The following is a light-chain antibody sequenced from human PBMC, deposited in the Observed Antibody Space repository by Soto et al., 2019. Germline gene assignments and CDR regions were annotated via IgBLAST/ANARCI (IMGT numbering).Light chain of an antibody. J-gene: IGKJ3*01. V-gene: IGKV4-1*01. CDR1: QSVLYSPNNKNY. Sequence: DIVMTQSPDSLAVSLGERATINCKSSQSVLYSPNNKNYLAWYQQKPGQPPKLLVYWASTRESGVPDRFSGSGSETDFTLTINSLQAEDVAVYYCQQYNKWPLFTFGPGTRVDMK. CDR2: WAS. CDR3: QQYNKWPLFT.